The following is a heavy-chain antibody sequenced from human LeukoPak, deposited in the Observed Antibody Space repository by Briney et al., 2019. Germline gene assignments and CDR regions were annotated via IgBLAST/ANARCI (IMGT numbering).Heavy chain of an antibody. V-gene: IGHV3-30*02. CDR1: GFTFSSYG. CDR2: IRYDGSNK. D-gene: IGHD2-15*01. J-gene: IGHJ3*02. Sequence: GGSLRLSCAASGFTFSSYGMHWVRQAPGKGLEWVAFIRYDGSNKYYADSVKGRFTISRDNSKNTVYLQMNSLRAEDTAIYYCARDWVAPEFEGAFDIWGQGTMVTVSS. CDR3: ARDWVAPEFEGAFDI.